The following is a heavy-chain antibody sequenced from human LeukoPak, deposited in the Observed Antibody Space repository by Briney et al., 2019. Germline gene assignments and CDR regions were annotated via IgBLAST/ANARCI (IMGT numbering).Heavy chain of an antibody. CDR3: ARTIVTTRDYYGSGTHGAFDI. CDR1: GGSISSYY. Sequence: PSETLSLTCTVSGGSISSYYWSWIRQPPGKGLEWIGYIYYSGSTNYNPSLKSRVTISVDTSKNQFSLKLTSVTAADTAIYYCARTIVTTRDYYGSGTHGAFDIWGQGTLVTVSS. V-gene: IGHV4-59*08. D-gene: IGHD3-10*01. J-gene: IGHJ3*02. CDR2: IYYSGST.